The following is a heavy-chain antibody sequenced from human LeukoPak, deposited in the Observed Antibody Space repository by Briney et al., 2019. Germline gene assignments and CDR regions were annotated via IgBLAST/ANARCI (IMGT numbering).Heavy chain of an antibody. D-gene: IGHD1-26*01. Sequence: ASVTVSFTTSGYTFTIYDINWVRQATGQGLEWMGWMNPNSGNTGYAQKFQGRVTITRNTSITTAYMELSSLRSEDTAVYYCARSPKWSGSYYYFDYWGQGTLVTVSS. CDR2: MNPNSGNT. V-gene: IGHV1-8*03. J-gene: IGHJ4*02. CDR3: ARSPKWSGSYYYFDY. CDR1: GYTFTIYD.